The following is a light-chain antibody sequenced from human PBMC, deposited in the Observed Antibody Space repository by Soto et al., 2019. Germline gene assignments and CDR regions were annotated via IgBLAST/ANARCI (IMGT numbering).Light chain of an antibody. Sequence: EIVMTQSPATLSVSPGETATLSCRASQSVSRYLALYQHRPGQAPRLLIYDASTRATGIPARFSGSGSGTEFTLTISGLQSEDFAVYSCQQCSDWPLFTFGQGTRLEIK. J-gene: IGKJ5*01. CDR1: QSVSRY. V-gene: IGKV3-15*01. CDR3: QQCSDWPLFT. CDR2: DAS.